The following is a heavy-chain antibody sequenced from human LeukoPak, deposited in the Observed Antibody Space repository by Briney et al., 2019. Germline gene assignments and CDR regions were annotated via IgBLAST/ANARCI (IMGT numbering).Heavy chain of an antibody. CDR1: GFTVSSNY. D-gene: IGHD3-10*01. Sequence: PGGSLRLSCAASGFTVSSNYMSWVRQAPGKGLEWVSVIYSGGSTYYADSVKGRFTISRDNSKNTLYPQMNSLRAEDTAVYYCARGTLWFGELLYGLDYWGQGTLVTVSS. CDR3: ARGTLWFGELLYGLDY. J-gene: IGHJ4*02. V-gene: IGHV3-66*01. CDR2: IYSGGST.